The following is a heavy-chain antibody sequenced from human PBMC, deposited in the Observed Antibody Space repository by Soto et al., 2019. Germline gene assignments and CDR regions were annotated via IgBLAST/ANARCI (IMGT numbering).Heavy chain of an antibody. J-gene: IGHJ4*02. CDR3: ARDFMYYYDSSGYPALRYYFDY. D-gene: IGHD3-22*01. CDR2: ISSSSSYI. V-gene: IGHV3-21*01. CDR1: GFTFSSYS. Sequence: GGSLRLSCAASGFTFSSYSMNWVRQAPGKGLEWVSSISSSSSYIYYADSVKGRFTISRDNAKNSLYLQMNSLRAEDTAVYYCARDFMYYYDSSGYPALRYYFDYWGQGTLVTVSS.